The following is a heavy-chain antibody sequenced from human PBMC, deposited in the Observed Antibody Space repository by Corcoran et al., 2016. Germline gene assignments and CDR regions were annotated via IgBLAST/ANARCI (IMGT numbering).Heavy chain of an antibody. J-gene: IGHJ4*02. D-gene: IGHD5-18*01. Sequence: QVQLVESGGGVVQPGRSLRLSCAASGFTFSSYGMHWVRQAPGKGLEWVAVIWYDGSNKYYADSVKGRFTISRDNSKNTLYLQMNSLRADDTAVYYCARGDSYGLTYFDYWGQGTLVTVSS. CDR2: IWYDGSNK. CDR3: ARGDSYGLTYFDY. V-gene: IGHV3-33*01. CDR1: GFTFSSYG.